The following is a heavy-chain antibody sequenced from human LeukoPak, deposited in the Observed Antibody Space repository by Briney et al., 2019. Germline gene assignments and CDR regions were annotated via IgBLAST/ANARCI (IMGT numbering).Heavy chain of an antibody. CDR3: ARVGGH. CDR1: GLTVSRNY. J-gene: IGHJ4*02. V-gene: IGHV3-53*01. Sequence: GGSLRLSCAASGLTVSRNYMSWVRQAPGKGLESVSVIYSGGSTYYAESVRGRFTISRDNSKNTPYLQMNSLRVEDTAVYYCARVGGHWGQGTLVTVSS. D-gene: IGHD3-10*01. CDR2: IYSGGST.